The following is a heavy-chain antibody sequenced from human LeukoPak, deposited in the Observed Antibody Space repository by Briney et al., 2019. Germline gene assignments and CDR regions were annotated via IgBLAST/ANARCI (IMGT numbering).Heavy chain of an antibody. CDR3: VGHHDRGDDQQAFHT. J-gene: IGHJ3*02. V-gene: IGHV4-39*01. CDR1: GGSISSTNYY. Sequence: PSETLSLTCTVSGGSISSTNYYWGWIRQPPGKGLEWIGSIYYSGSTYYNPSLKSRITVSVDTSKNQFSLKLSSVTAADTALYYCVGHHDRGDDQQAFHTWGQGTMVTVSS. D-gene: IGHD4-17*01. CDR2: IYYSGST.